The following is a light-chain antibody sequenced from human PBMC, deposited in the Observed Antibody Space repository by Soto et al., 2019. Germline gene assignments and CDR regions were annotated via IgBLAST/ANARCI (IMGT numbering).Light chain of an antibody. V-gene: IGKV3-15*01. CDR3: QQCNNWPTYT. CDR1: QSVSSN. Sequence: EIVMTQSPATLSVSPGERATLSCRASQSVSSNLAWYQQKPGQAPRLLIYGASTRATGIPARFSGSGSGTDFTLTISSLQSEDVAIYYYQQCNNWPTYTFGQGTKLEIK. J-gene: IGKJ2*01. CDR2: GAS.